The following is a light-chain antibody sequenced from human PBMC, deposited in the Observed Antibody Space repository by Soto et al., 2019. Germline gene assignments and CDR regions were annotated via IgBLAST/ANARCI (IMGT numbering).Light chain of an antibody. CDR3: QQTYSIPLT. CDR1: QNIRNY. Sequence: DIQMTESPSSLSASVGDRVTITCRASQNIRNYLVWYQQKADKAPNLLIYAASSLQSGVPSRFSGSGSGTDLTLTISSLQAEDFATYYCQQTYSIPLTFGQGTKVDI. V-gene: IGKV1-39*01. J-gene: IGKJ1*01. CDR2: AAS.